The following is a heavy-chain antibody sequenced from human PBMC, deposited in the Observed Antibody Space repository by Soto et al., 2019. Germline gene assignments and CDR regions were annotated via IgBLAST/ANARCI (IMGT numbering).Heavy chain of an antibody. D-gene: IGHD3-3*01. V-gene: IGHV4-39*01. J-gene: IGHJ4*02. Sequence: SETLSLTCTVSGGSISSSSYYWGWIRQPPGKGLEWIGSIYYSGSTYYNPSPKSRVTISVDTSKNQLSLKLSSVTAADTAVYYCARRRETYYDFWSGYYNLDYFDYWGQGTLVTVSS. CDR3: ARRRETYYDFWSGYYNLDYFDY. CDR1: GGSISSSSYY. CDR2: IYYSGST.